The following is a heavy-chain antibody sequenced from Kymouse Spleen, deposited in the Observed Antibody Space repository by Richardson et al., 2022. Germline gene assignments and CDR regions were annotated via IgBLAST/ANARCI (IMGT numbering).Heavy chain of an antibody. J-gene: IGHJ6*02. V-gene: IGHV3-43*01. Sequence: EVQLVESGGVVVQPGGSLRLSCAASGFTFDDYTMHWVRQAPGKGLEWVSLISWDGGSTYYADSVKGRFTISRDNSKNSLYLQMNSLRTEDTALYYCAKDSYYGSGSYYYYYYGMDVWGQGTTVTVSS. D-gene: IGHD3-10*01. CDR2: ISWDGGST. CDR3: AKDSYYGSGSYYYYYYGMDV. CDR1: GFTFDDYT.